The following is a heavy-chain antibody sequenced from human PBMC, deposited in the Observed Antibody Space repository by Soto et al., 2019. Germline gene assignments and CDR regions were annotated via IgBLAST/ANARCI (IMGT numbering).Heavy chain of an antibody. CDR2: ISYDGSHA. CDR1: GFTFIIYP. V-gene: IGHV3-30*04. CDR3: ARDTDPNGVNFYDAFAI. D-gene: IGHD2-8*01. J-gene: IGHJ3*02. Sequence: HLVESGGGVVQPGRSLRLSCAASGFTFIIYPMHWVRQAPGKGLEWVAVISYDGSHAYYADSVKGRFTISRDNSKNPVYLQMNSLRTEDTALYYCARDTDPNGVNFYDAFAIWGQGTMVTVSS.